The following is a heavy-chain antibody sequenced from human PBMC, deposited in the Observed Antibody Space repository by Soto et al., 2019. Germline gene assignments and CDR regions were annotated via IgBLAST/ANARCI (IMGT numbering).Heavy chain of an antibody. CDR2: IYYSGST. Sequence: SETLSLTCTVSGGSISSGDYYWGWIRQPPGKGLEWIGYIYYSGSTYYNPSLNSRVTLSIDMTNNHVSLILNSVTAADTAVYYCARVGPWVPYYYDSSPYTFENWFDPWGQGTLVTVSS. CDR1: GGSISSGDYY. D-gene: IGHD3-22*01. CDR3: ARVGPWVPYYYDSSPYTFENWFDP. J-gene: IGHJ5*02. V-gene: IGHV4-30-4*01.